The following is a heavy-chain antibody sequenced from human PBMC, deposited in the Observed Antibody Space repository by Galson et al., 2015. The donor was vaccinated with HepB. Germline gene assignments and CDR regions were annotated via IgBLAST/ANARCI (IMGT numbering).Heavy chain of an antibody. CDR3: ARGYDPSARPLLYLDL. V-gene: IGHV3-7*01. CDR1: GFTFSSYW. CDR2: IKQDGSEK. J-gene: IGHJ2*01. D-gene: IGHD3-3*01. Sequence: SLRLSCAASGFTFSSYWMNWVRQVPGKGLEWVANIKQDGSEKYYVDSVKGRFTISRDNDKNSLYVQMNSLRVEDTAIYYCARGYDPSARPLLYLDLWGRGTLVTVSS.